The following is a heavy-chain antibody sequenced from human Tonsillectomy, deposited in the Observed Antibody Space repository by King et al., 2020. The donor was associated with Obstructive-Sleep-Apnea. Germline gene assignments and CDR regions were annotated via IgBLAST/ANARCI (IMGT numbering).Heavy chain of an antibody. V-gene: IGHV3-23*04. CDR3: AKDRAYGSSGDY. CDR2: VSSNGENT. Sequence: VQLVESGGGLGQPGGSLRLSCAASGFAFSSYAMSWVRQAPGKGLEWVSGVSSNGENTYYADSVRGRFTTSRDNSKNTVYLQMNNLRAEDTAIYYCAKDRAYGSSGDYWGQGSLVTVSS. D-gene: IGHD6-25*01. J-gene: IGHJ4*02. CDR1: GFAFSSYA.